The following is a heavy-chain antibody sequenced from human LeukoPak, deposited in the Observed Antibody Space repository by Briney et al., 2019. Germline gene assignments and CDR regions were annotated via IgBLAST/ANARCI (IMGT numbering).Heavy chain of an antibody. CDR3: ARGYGDYAY. J-gene: IGHJ4*02. V-gene: IGHV3-21*01. Sequence: GGSLRLSCAASGFTLSSYTMNWVGQALGKGLEWVSSISSSSSYIYYADSVKGRSTLSRDNAKNSLYLQMSSLRAEDTAVYYCARGYGDYAYWGQGTLVTVSS. CDR2: ISSSSSYI. CDR1: GFTLSSYT. D-gene: IGHD4-17*01.